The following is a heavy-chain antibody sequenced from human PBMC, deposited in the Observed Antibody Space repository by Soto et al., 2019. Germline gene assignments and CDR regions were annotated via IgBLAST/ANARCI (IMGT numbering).Heavy chain of an antibody. CDR3: ARMVVTMIVVVTPDAFDI. V-gene: IGHV4-61*01. J-gene: IGHJ3*02. Sequence: SETLALTCTVSGGSVSSGSYYWSWIRQPPGKGLEWIGYIYYSGSTNYNPSLKSRVTISVDTSKNQFSLKLSSVTAADTAVYYCARMVVTMIVVVTPDAFDIWGQGTMVS. CDR2: IYYSGST. CDR1: GGSVSSGSYY. D-gene: IGHD3-22*01.